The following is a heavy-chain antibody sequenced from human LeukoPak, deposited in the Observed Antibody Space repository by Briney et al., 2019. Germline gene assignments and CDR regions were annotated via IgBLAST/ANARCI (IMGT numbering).Heavy chain of an antibody. CDR2: IGSSGSLI. D-gene: IGHD2-21*02. V-gene: IGHV3-21*01. CDR3: ARRCGGDCYTFDY. CDR1: GFTFNYYS. Sequence: GGSLRLSCAASGFTFNYYSMNWVRQAPGKGLEWVSSIGSSGSLIYYADSVEGRFPISRDNAKNSLYLQMNSLRAEDTAVYYCARRCGGDCYTFDYWGQGTLVTVSS. J-gene: IGHJ4*02.